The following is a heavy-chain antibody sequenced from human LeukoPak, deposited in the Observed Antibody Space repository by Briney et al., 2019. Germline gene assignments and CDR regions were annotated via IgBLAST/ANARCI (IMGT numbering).Heavy chain of an antibody. CDR2: INPNSGGT. J-gene: IGHJ6*04. CDR1: GYTFTGYY. CDR3: ARSPKIVVVPAPQNDIRHFGMDV. V-gene: IGHV1-2*04. Sequence: ASVKVSCKASGYTFTGYYMHWVRQAPGQGLEWMGWINPNSGGTNYAQKFQGWVTMTRDTSISTAYMELSRLRSDDTAVYYCARSPKIVVVPAPQNDIRHFGMDVWGKGTTVTVSS. D-gene: IGHD2-2*01.